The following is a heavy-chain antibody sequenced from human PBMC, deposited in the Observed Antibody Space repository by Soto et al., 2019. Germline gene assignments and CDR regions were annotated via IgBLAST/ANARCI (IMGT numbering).Heavy chain of an antibody. CDR1: GYTFTSYG. Sequence: ASVKVSCKASGYTFTSYGISWVRQAPGQGLEGMGWISAYNGNKNYAQKLQGRVTMTTDTSTSTAYMELRSLSSDDTAVYYCARGLVPRDIVVVPAAGNWFDPWGQGTLVTVSS. V-gene: IGHV1-18*01. D-gene: IGHD2-2*01. J-gene: IGHJ5*02. CDR2: ISAYNGNK. CDR3: ARGLVPRDIVVVPAAGNWFDP.